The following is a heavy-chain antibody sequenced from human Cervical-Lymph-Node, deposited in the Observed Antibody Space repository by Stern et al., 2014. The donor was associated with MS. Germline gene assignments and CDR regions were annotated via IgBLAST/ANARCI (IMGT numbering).Heavy chain of an antibody. V-gene: IGHV1-18*01. CDR1: GYTFTHYG. D-gene: IGHD3-10*01. J-gene: IGHJ4*02. CDR3: ARGGWELTRVDY. Sequence: QVQLVQSGAEMKKPGASVKVSCEASGYTFTHYGITWVRQAPGQGLEWMGWISAENGNTDYAQKFQGRVTMTTDTSTSTVYMELRSLRSDDTAVYYCARGGWELTRVDYWGQGTLVSVSS. CDR2: ISAENGNT.